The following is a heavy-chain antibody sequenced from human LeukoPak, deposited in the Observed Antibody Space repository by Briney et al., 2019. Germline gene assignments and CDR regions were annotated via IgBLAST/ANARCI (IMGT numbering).Heavy chain of an antibody. D-gene: IGHD3-10*01. CDR3: STVGYYYGSGSYSYYSDY. CDR1: GFTFSDAW. V-gene: IGHV3-15*01. CDR2: IKSRTDGGT. Sequence: PGGSLRLSYAASGFTFSDAWMSWIRQAPGKGLEWVGRIKSRTDGGTTSAKGRFSISRDDSKNTLYLQMNSLKTEDTAVYYCSTVGYYYGSGSYSYYSDYWGQGTLVTVSS. J-gene: IGHJ4*02.